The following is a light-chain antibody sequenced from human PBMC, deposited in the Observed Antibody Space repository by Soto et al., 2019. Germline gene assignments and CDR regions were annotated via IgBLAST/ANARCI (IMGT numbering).Light chain of an antibody. J-gene: IGLJ3*02. V-gene: IGLV1-51*01. CDR3: GTWDNSPGIGV. CDR2: DHD. Sequence: QSVLTQPPSVSAAPGQKVTISCSGSGSNIGNNYVSWYQQVPGTAPKLVIYDHDKRPSGIPDRFSGSKSGTSAILGITGFQTGDDADYYCGTWDNSPGIGVFGGGTKLTVL. CDR1: GSNIGNNY.